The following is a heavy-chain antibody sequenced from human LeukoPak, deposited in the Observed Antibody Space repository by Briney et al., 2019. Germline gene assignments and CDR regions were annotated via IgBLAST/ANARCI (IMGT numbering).Heavy chain of an antibody. CDR1: GFTFSSYW. D-gene: IGHD3-9*01. J-gene: IGHJ6*03. Sequence: GGSLRLSCAASGFTFSSYWMHWVRQAPGKGLVWVSRINSDGSSTSYADSVKGRFTISRDNAKNTLYLQMNSLRAEDTAVYYCARPEGDILTGYLDVWGKGTTVTISS. CDR3: ARPEGDILTGYLDV. V-gene: IGHV3-74*01. CDR2: INSDGSST.